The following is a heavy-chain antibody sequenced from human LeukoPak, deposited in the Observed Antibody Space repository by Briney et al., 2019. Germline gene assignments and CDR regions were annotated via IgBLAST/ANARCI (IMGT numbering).Heavy chain of an antibody. D-gene: IGHD6-19*01. J-gene: IGHJ4*02. CDR1: GFTFSSYG. CDR2: IRYDGSIK. Sequence: PGGSLRLSCAASGFTFSSYGMHWVRQAPGKGLEWVSFIRYDGSIKYYADSVEGRFTISRDNSKNTLYLQMNSLRADDTAVYYCAKGIAVAGTELADWGQGTLVTVSA. CDR3: AKGIAVAGTELAD. V-gene: IGHV3-30*02.